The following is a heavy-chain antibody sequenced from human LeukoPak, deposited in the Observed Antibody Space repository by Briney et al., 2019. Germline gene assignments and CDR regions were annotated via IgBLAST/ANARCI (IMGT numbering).Heavy chain of an antibody. Sequence: SVKVSRKASGGTFSSYALSWVRQAPAQGRGWMGRIIPILGLTNYAQRFQGRVTITADKSTSTAYMELSSLRSEDTAVYYWAKQSIAAAGARFYYYGMDVWGQGTTVTVSS. J-gene: IGHJ6*02. CDR2: IIPILGLT. CDR1: GGTFSSYA. D-gene: IGHD6-13*01. CDR3: AKQSIAAAGARFYYYGMDV. V-gene: IGHV1-69*04.